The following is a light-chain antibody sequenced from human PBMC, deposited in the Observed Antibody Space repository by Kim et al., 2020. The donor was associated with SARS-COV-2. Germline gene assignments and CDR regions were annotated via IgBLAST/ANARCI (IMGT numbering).Light chain of an antibody. CDR1: QSITNY. J-gene: IGKJ5*01. CDR3: QQSYKYPIT. CDR2: AAS. V-gene: IGKV1-39*01. Sequence: DIQMTQSPSSLSASVGDRVTITCRASQSITNYLNWYQQRPGKAPKLLIFAASSLQSGVPSRFSGSGSGTDFTLTISSLQPEDFATYYCQQSYKYPITFGRGTRLEIK.